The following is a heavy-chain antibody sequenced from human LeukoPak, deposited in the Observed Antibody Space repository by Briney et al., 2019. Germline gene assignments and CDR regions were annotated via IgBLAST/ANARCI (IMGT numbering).Heavy chain of an antibody. J-gene: IGHJ4*01. V-gene: IGHV3-23*01. CDR3: AIVGEWTWDYDRSGYYFDY. D-gene: IGHD3-22*01. CDR2: ICGSGSST. CDR1: GFTFCSYA. Sequence: PGGSPRVSCVASGFTFCSYAMSGVRQAPGKGREWVSAICGSGSSTDDDGTVKGRFTISRDNSKNAQYLQMNSLRAEDPAVYYCAIVGEWTWDYDRSGYYFDYWGQGTLVTVSS.